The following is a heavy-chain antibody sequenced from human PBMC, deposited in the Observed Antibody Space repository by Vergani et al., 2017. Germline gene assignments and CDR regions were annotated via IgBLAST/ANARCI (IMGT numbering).Heavy chain of an antibody. Sequence: QVQLQESGPGLVKPSQTLSLTCTVSGGSISSGGYYWSWIRQHPGKGLEWIGYIYYSGSTYYNPSLKSRVTISVDTSKNQFSLKLSSVTAADTAVYYCATRGRGSRWNIYYYYGMDVWGQGTTVTVSS. V-gene: IGHV4-31*03. CDR2: IYYSGST. J-gene: IGHJ6*02. CDR1: GGSISSGGYY. D-gene: IGHD1/OR15-1a*01. CDR3: ATRGRGSRWNIYYYYGMDV.